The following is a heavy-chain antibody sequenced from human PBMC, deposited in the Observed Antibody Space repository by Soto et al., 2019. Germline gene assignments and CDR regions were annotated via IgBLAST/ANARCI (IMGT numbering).Heavy chain of an antibody. CDR1: GGSFSGYY. Sequence: SETLSLTCAVYGGSFSGYYWSWIRQPPGKGLEWIGEINHSGSTNYNPSLKSRVTISVDTSKNQFSLKLSSVTAADTAVYYCARGRFGELDFDYWGQGTLVTVSS. CDR2: INHSGST. D-gene: IGHD3-10*01. J-gene: IGHJ4*02. V-gene: IGHV4-34*01. CDR3: ARGRFGELDFDY.